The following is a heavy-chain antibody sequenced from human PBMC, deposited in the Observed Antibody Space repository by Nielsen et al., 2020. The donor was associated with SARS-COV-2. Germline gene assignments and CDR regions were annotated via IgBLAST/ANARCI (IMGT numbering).Heavy chain of an antibody. Sequence: GESLKISCAASGFPFMRYAMSWVRQAPGKGLEWVSSIGAIDGSTNYADSVKGRFTISRDNAKNSLHLQMTSLRAEDSAVYYCARGRNFDWSLSDYWGQGTLVTVSS. D-gene: IGHD3-9*01. CDR2: IGAIDGST. V-gene: IGHV3-23*01. J-gene: IGHJ4*02. CDR3: ARGRNFDWSLSDY. CDR1: GFPFMRYA.